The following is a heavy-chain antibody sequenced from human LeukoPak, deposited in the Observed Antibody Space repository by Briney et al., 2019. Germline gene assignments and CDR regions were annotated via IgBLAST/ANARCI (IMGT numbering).Heavy chain of an antibody. V-gene: IGHV4-39*07. CDR3: ARVRPLPTVIGY. CDR2: IYYSGST. CDR1: GGSISSSSYY. D-gene: IGHD4-17*01. Sequence: PSETLSLTCTVSGGSISSSSYYWGWIRQPPGKGLEWIGSIYYSGSTYYNPSLKSRVTISVDTSKNQFSLKLSSVTAADTAVYYCARVRPLPTVIGYWGQGTLVTVSS. J-gene: IGHJ4*02.